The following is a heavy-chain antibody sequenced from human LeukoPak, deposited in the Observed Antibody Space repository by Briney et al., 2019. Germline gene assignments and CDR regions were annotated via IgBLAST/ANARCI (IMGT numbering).Heavy chain of an antibody. J-gene: IGHJ6*03. CDR3: ASVRKGYCSSTSCYAKGYYYYYMDV. CDR1: GGSINIYY. Sequence: SSETLSLTCTVSGGSINIYYWSWIRQPPEKGLEWIGEINHSGSTNYNPSLKSRVTISVDTSKNQFSLKLSSVTAADTAVYYCASVRKGYCSSTSCYAKGYYYYYMDVWGKGTTVTISS. V-gene: IGHV4-34*01. D-gene: IGHD2-2*01. CDR2: INHSGST.